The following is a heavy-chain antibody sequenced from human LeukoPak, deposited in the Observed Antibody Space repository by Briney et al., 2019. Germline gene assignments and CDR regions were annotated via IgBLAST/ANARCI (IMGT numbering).Heavy chain of an antibody. D-gene: IGHD2-2*02. Sequence: GGSLRLSCAASGFTFSSYSMNWVRQAPGKGLEWVSSISSSSSYIYYADSAKGRFTISRDNAKNSLYLQMNSLRAEGTAVYYCARDSLPAAIHPGDNWFDPWGQGTLVTVSS. CDR2: ISSSSSYI. J-gene: IGHJ5*02. CDR3: ARDSLPAAIHPGDNWFDP. V-gene: IGHV3-21*01. CDR1: GFTFSSYS.